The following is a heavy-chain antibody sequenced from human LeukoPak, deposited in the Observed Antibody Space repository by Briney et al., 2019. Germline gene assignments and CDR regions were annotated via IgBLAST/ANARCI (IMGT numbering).Heavy chain of an antibody. J-gene: IGHJ4*02. D-gene: IGHD6-13*01. CDR3: AKDSRAAPYYFDY. CDR2: IYYSGST. CDR1: GGSISSSSYY. V-gene: IGHV4-39*07. Sequence: SETLSLTCTVSGGSISSSSYYWGWIRQPPGKGLEWIGSIYYSGSTYYNPSLKSRVTISVDTSKNQFSLKLSSVTAADTAVYYCAKDSRAAPYYFDYWGQGTLVTVSS.